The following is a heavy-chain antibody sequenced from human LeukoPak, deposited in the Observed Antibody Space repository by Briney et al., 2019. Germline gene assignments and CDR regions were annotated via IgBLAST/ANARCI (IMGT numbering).Heavy chain of an antibody. CDR2: IIPIFGTA. J-gene: IGHJ3*02. Sequence: SVKVSCKASGGTFSSYAISWVRQAPGQGLEWMGGIIPIFGTANYAQKFQGRVTITTDESTSTAYMELSSLRSEDTAVYYCARGGDYGDADAFDIWGQGTMVTVSS. CDR1: GGTFSSYA. V-gene: IGHV1-69*05. CDR3: ARGGDYGDADAFDI. D-gene: IGHD4-17*01.